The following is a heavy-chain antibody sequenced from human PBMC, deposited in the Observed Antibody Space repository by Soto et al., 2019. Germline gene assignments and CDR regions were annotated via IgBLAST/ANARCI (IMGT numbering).Heavy chain of an antibody. V-gene: IGHV3-48*03. Sequence: GGSLRLSCAGSGFIFSSYEMNWVRQSPGKGLEWVSYIGISGNTIYYADSVKGRFTISRDNAKNSLYLQMNSLGAEDTAVYYCVRDVVGAPTFDYWGQGTLVTVSS. CDR1: GFIFSSYE. J-gene: IGHJ4*02. CDR3: VRDVVGAPTFDY. CDR2: IGISGNTI. D-gene: IGHD1-26*01.